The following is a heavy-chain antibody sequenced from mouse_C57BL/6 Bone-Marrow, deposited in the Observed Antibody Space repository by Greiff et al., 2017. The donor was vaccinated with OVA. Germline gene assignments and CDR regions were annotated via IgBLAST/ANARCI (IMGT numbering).Heavy chain of an antibody. D-gene: IGHD1-1*01. CDR3: ARKGVYYGSITGYFDV. CDR1: GYTFTDYY. V-gene: IGHV1-76*01. J-gene: IGHJ1*03. Sequence: QVQLQQSGAELVRPGASVKLSCKASGYTFTDYYINWVKQRPGQGLEWIARIYPGSGNTYYNEKFKGKATLTAEKSSSTAYMQLSSLTSEDSAVYFCARKGVYYGSITGYFDVWGTGTTVTVSS. CDR2: IYPGSGNT.